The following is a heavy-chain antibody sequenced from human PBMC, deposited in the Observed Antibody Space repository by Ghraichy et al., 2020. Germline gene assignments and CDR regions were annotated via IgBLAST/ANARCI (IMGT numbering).Heavy chain of an antibody. Sequence: ASVKVSCKASGYTFTGYYMHWVRQAPGQGLEWMGWINPNSGGTNYAQKFQGRVTMTRDTSISTAYMELSRLRSDDTAVYYCARDPGGIVVVPAAAYSNLDAYYYYGMDVWGQGTTVTVSS. D-gene: IGHD2-2*01. CDR1: GYTFTGYY. CDR2: INPNSGGT. V-gene: IGHV1-2*02. J-gene: IGHJ6*02. CDR3: ARDPGGIVVVPAAAYSNLDAYYYYGMDV.